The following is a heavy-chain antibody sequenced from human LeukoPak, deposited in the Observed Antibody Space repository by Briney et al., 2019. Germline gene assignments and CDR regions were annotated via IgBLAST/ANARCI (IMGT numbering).Heavy chain of an antibody. J-gene: IGHJ4*02. CDR2: ISGSGRST. D-gene: IGHD3-10*01. CDR3: AKDRAPDNYGFVTFDY. CDR1: GFTFLSYV. V-gene: IGHV3-23*01. Sequence: GGSLRHSCVASGFTFLSYVMTSVRPPPGKGLEWASFISGSGRSTHYADTVKGRFTISRDNSKNTLYLQMNFLRAEDTAVYYCAKDRAPDNYGFVTFDYWGQGTLVTGAS.